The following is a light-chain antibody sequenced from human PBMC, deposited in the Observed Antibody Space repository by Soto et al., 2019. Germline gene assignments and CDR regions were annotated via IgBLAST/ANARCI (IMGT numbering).Light chain of an antibody. J-gene: IGLJ1*01. V-gene: IGLV1-44*01. Sequence: QSVLTQPPSASGTPGQSVTISCSVGSSNIGSNPVSWYQHVPGTAPKLLIHTNTQRPLGVPVRFSGSKSGTSASLAISGLQSEDEADYYCAAWDDTFYVFGSGTKLTVL. CDR3: AAWDDTFYV. CDR2: TNT. CDR1: SSNIGSNP.